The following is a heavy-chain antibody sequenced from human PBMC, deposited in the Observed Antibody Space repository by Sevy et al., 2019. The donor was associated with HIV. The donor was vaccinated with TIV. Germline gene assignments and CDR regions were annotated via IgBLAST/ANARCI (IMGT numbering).Heavy chain of an antibody. D-gene: IGHD1-1*01. J-gene: IGHJ4*02. CDR1: GFTFGDYA. V-gene: IGHV3-49*04. CDR2: LKSKADGGTV. CDR3: TRWKGLQSIFDY. Sequence: GGSLRLSCTISGFTFGDYAMNWVRQAPGKGLEWVAFLKSKADGGTVDHAASVKGRFTISRDDSTSIAYLQMNDLTTEDTGVYYCTRWKGLQSIFDYWGQGALVTVSS.